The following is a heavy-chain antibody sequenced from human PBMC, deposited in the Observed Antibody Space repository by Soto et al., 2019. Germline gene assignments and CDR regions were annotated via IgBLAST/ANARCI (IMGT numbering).Heavy chain of an antibody. CDR3: ATGYSGTNWFDP. CDR2: IYYSGST. Sequence: SETLSLTCTVSGGSISSSSYYWGWIRQPPGKGLEWIGSIYYSGSTYYNPSLKSRVTISVDTSKNQFSLKPSSVTAADTAVYYCATGYSGTNWFDPRGQGTLVTVSS. V-gene: IGHV4-39*01. D-gene: IGHD5-12*01. CDR1: GGSISSSSYY. J-gene: IGHJ5*02.